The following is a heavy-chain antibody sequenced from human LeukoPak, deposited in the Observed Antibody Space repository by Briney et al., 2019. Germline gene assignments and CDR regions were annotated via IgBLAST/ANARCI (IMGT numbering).Heavy chain of an antibody. J-gene: IGHJ4*02. Sequence: ASVKVSCKASGYTFTSYGISWVRQAPGQGLEWMGWISAYNGNTSYAQRFQGRVTMTRNNSISTAYMELTSLRSEDTAVYYRGRPLQRGSWTQRALDYWGQGTLVTVSS. D-gene: IGHD3-10*01. CDR1: GYTFTSYG. CDR3: GRPLQRGSWTQRALDY. CDR2: ISAYNGNT. V-gene: IGHV1-18*01.